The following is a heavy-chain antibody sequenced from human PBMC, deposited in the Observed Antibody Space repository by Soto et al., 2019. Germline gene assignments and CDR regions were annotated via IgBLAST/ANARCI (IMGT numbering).Heavy chain of an antibody. CDR2: ISKSGFT. Sequence: QAQLQTSGPGLVKPSETLSLTCTVSSVSINSFTNHYCSWIRQPPGKGLEWVGYISKSGFTRYHPSLSSRVTLSVDTSKNQFSLKLSSVTAADSALYFCATQGFGKLHGLVDVWGQGATVTGSS. CDR1: SVSINSFTNHY. CDR3: ATQGFGKLHGLVDV. D-gene: IGHD3-10*01. J-gene: IGHJ6*02. V-gene: IGHV4-59*08.